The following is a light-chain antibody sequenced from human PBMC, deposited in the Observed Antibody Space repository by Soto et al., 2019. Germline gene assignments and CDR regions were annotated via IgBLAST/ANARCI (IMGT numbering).Light chain of an antibody. CDR2: EDN. V-gene: IGLV6-57*01. J-gene: IGLJ2*01. CDR1: SGSIASNY. Sequence: NFMLTQPHSVSESPGQTVTISCTRSSGSIASNYVQWYQQRPGSSPTIVIYEDNQRPSGVPDRFSGSIDSSSSSASLTISGLKSEDEADYYCQSYDSDTVIFGGGTRSPS. CDR3: QSYDSDTVI.